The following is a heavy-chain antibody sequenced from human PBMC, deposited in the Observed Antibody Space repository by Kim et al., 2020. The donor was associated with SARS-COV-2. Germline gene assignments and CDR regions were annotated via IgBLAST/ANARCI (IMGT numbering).Heavy chain of an antibody. CDR1: GGSISSSSYY. J-gene: IGHJ4*01. V-gene: IGHV4-39*01. D-gene: IGHD6-13*01. CDR2: IYYSGST. CDR3: ARQSPYSRSSYFDY. Sequence: SETLSLTCTVSGGSISSSSYYWGWIRQPPGKGLEWIGSIYYSGSTYYNPSLKSRVTISVDTSKNQFSLKLSSVTAADTAVYYCARQSPYSRSSYFDYWG.